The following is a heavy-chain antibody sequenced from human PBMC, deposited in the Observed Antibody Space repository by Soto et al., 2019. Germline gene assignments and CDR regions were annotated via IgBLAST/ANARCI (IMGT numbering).Heavy chain of an antibody. Sequence: QVQLVESGGGVVQPGRSLRLSCAASGFTFSSYAMHWVRQSPGKGLEWVAVISYDGSNKYYADSVKGRFTISRDNSKNPLYLQMNSLRAEDTAVYYCARDSYGIDYWGQGTLVTVSS. CDR1: GFTFSSYA. CDR3: ARDSYGIDY. V-gene: IGHV3-30-3*01. J-gene: IGHJ4*02. D-gene: IGHD4-17*01. CDR2: ISYDGSNK.